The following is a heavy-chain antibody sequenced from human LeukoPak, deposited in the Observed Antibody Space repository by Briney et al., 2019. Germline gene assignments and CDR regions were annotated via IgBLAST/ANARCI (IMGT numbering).Heavy chain of an antibody. CDR1: GGSISSYY. D-gene: IGHD3-3*01. J-gene: IGHJ3*02. V-gene: IGHV4-4*07. CDR2: IYTSGST. Sequence: PSETLSLTCTVSGGSISSYYWSWIRQPAGKGLEWIGRIYTSGSTNYNPSLKSRVTISVDTSKNQFSLKLSSVTAADTAVYYCARDGLSADFWSASGAFDIWGQGTMVTVSS. CDR3: ARDGLSADFWSASGAFDI.